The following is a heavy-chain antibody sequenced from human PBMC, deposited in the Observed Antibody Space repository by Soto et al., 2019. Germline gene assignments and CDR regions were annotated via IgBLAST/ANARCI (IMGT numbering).Heavy chain of an antibody. Sequence: QVQLQESGPGLVKPSETLSLTCTVSGGSISSYYWSWIRQPPGKGLEWIGYIYYSGSTNYNPSLKRRVTISVDTSKNQFSLKLGSVTAAYTAVYYCARYGSGSSVWFDPWGQGTLVTVSS. CDR1: GGSISSYY. J-gene: IGHJ5*02. V-gene: IGHV4-59*01. D-gene: IGHD3-10*01. CDR2: IYYSGST. CDR3: ARYGSGSSVWFDP.